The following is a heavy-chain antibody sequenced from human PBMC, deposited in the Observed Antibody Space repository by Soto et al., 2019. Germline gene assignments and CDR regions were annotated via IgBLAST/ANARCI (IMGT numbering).Heavy chain of an antibody. CDR1: GYTFTSYG. Sequence: ASVKVSCKASGYTFTSYGISWVRQAPGQGLEWIGWISAYNGNTNYAQKLQGRVTMTTDTSTSTAYMELRSLRSDDTAVYYCARDLIGYCSGGSCGQFNWFDPWGQGTLVTVSS. D-gene: IGHD2-15*01. CDR2: ISAYNGNT. V-gene: IGHV1-18*01. J-gene: IGHJ5*02. CDR3: ARDLIGYCSGGSCGQFNWFDP.